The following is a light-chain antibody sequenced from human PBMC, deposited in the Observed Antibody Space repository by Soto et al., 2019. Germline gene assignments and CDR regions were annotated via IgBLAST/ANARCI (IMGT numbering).Light chain of an antibody. V-gene: IGKV4-1*01. CDR3: QQYYTSPLT. CDR2: WAS. J-gene: IGKJ4*01. Sequence: DIVMTQSPDSLAVSLGERATIKCKSSQSVLYSSNNKNYLAWYQQKPGQPPKLLFYWASTRESGVPDRFSGSGSGADFTLTISSVQAGDVAVYYCQQYYTSPLTFGGGTKVDIK. CDR1: QSVLYSSNNKNY.